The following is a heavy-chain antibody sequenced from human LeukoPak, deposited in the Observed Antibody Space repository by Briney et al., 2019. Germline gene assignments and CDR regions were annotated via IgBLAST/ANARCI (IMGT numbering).Heavy chain of an antibody. Sequence: GGSLRLSCAASGFTFSSHWMHWVRQAPGKGLVWVSFINNDGGVTSYADSVKGRFTISRDNAKNTLYLQVNSLRAEDTAMYYCAGGGQGAVDYWGPGALVTVSS. J-gene: IGHJ4*02. D-gene: IGHD3-16*01. CDR1: GFTFSSHW. V-gene: IGHV3-74*01. CDR3: AGGGQGAVDY. CDR2: INNDGGVT.